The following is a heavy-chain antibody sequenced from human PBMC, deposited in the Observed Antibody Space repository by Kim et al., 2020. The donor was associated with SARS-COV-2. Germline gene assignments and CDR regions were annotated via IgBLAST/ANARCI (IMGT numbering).Heavy chain of an antibody. D-gene: IGHD1-26*01. J-gene: IGHJ3*02. Sequence: AQKFQGRVTITADKSTSTAYMELSSLRSEDTAMYYCARSSGSYYNDAFDIWGQGTMVTVSS. CDR3: ARSSGSYYNDAFDI. V-gene: IGHV1-69*02.